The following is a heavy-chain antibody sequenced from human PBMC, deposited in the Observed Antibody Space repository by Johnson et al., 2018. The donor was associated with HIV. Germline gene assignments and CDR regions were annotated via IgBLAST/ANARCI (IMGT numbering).Heavy chain of an antibody. CDR1: GFTFSSYG. CDR2: ISYDGSNK. D-gene: IGHD1-26*01. J-gene: IGHJ3*02. CDR3: AKVRLAGRSGSYSPDAFDI. V-gene: IGHV3-30*18. Sequence: QVQLVESGGGVVQPGRSLRLSCAASGFTFSSYGMHWVRQAPGKGLEWVAVISYDGSNKYYADSVKGRFTISRDNSKNTLYLQMNSLRTEDTALYYCAKVRLAGRSGSYSPDAFDIWGQGTMVTVSS.